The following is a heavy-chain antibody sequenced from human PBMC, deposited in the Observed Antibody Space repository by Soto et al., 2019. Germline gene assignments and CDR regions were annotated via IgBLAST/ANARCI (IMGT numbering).Heavy chain of an antibody. J-gene: IGHJ4*02. D-gene: IGHD1-26*01. CDR3: GKNFDGSSSIFDY. CDR1: GFSFSIYA. CDR2: IRGSDTNT. Sequence: SCAASGFSFSIYAMTWVRQAPGKGLEWVSSIRGSDTNTYYAESVKGRFTISRDNSRNMLFLQMNSLRAEDRAIYYCGKNFDGSSSIFDYWGQGALVTVSS. V-gene: IGHV3-23*01.